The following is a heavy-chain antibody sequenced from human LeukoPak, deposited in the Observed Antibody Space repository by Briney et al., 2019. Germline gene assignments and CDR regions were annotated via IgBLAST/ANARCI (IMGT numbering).Heavy chain of an antibody. V-gene: IGHV1-18*01. CDR3: ARKNYDFWNGYYINFDY. CDR1: GYTFTSYG. CDR2: ISAYNGNT. D-gene: IGHD3-3*01. Sequence: GASVKVSCKASGYTFTSYGISWVRQAPGQGLEWMGWISAYNGNTNYAQKLQGRVTMTTDTSTSTAYMELRSLRSDDTAVYYCARKNYDFWNGYYINFDYWGQGTLVTVSS. J-gene: IGHJ4*02.